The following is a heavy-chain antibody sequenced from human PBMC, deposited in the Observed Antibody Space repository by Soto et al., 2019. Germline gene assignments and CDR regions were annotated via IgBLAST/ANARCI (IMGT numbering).Heavy chain of an antibody. CDR3: SRDRGPSSGYYPYWFDP. J-gene: IGHJ5*02. D-gene: IGHD3-22*01. CDR1: GGTFSSYA. CDR2: IIPIFGTA. Sequence: QVQLVQSGAEVKKPGSSVKVSWKASGGTFSSYAISWVRQAPGQGREWMGEIIPIFGTANYAQKFQGRVTITADESTSTAYMELSSLRAEETAVYYCSRDRGPSSGYYPYWFDPWGQGTLVTVSS. V-gene: IGHV1-69*12.